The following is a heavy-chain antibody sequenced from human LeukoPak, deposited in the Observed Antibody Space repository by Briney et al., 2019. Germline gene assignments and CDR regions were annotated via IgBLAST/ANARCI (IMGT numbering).Heavy chain of an antibody. V-gene: IGHV3-23*01. CDR2: ISGSGGST. CDR1: GFTFSSYA. CDR3: AKDYDSSGYYLFDY. D-gene: IGHD3-22*01. J-gene: IGHJ4*02. Sequence: GGSLTLSCAASGFTFSSYAMSWVRQAPGKGLEWVSAISGSGGSTYYADSVKGRFTISRDNSKNTLYLQMNSLRAEDTAVYYCAKDYDSSGYYLFDYWGQGTLVTVSS.